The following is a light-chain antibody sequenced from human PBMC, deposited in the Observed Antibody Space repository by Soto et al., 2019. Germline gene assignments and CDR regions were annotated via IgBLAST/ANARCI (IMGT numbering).Light chain of an antibody. CDR3: QQYGDSPVT. Sequence: EIVLTQSPATLSLSPGERATLSCRASQSVSSYLAWYQQKPGQTPRLLIYSVSSRATGIPDRFSGSGSGTDFSLTISRLEPEDFAVYYCQQYGDSPVTFGQGTKV. CDR2: SVS. CDR1: QSVSSY. V-gene: IGKV3-20*01. J-gene: IGKJ1*01.